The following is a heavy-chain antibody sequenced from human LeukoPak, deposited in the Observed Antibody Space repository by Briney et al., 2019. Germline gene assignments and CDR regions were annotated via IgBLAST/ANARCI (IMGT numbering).Heavy chain of an antibody. J-gene: IGHJ3*02. CDR2: INHSGST. CDR3: ARFNPYDSSGYYRTDAFDI. CDR1: GGSFSGYY. V-gene: IGHV4-34*01. D-gene: IGHD3-22*01. Sequence: KPSETLSLTCAVYGGSFSGYYWSWIRKPPGKGLEWIGEINHSGSTNYNPSLKSRVTISVDTSKNQFSLKLSSVTAADTAVYYCARFNPYDSSGYYRTDAFDIWGQGTMVTVSS.